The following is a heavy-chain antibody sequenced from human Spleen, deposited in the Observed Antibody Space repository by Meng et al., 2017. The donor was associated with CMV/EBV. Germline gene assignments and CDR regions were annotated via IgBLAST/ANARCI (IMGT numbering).Heavy chain of an antibody. CDR2: IWYDGSNK. CDR3: AKDYCSSTSCYINY. V-gene: IGHV3-33*06. J-gene: IGHJ4*02. Sequence: GESLKISCAASGFTFSDYYMNWVRQAPGKGLEWVAVIWYDGSNKYYADSVKGRFTISRDNSKNTLYLQMNSLRAEDTAVYYCAKDYCSSTSCYINYWGQGTLVTVSS. D-gene: IGHD2-2*02. CDR1: GFTFSDYY.